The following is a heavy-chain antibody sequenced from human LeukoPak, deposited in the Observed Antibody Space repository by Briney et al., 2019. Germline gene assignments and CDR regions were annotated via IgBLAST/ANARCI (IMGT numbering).Heavy chain of an antibody. CDR2: IYTSGST. Sequence: PSETLSLTCTVSGGSISSYYWSWIRQPPGKGLEWIGYIYTSGSTNYSPSLKSRVTISVDTSKNQFSLKLSSVTAADTAVYYCARGVPAAPIDYWGQGTLVTVSS. CDR3: ARGVPAAPIDY. J-gene: IGHJ4*02. CDR1: GGSISSYY. D-gene: IGHD2-2*01. V-gene: IGHV4-4*09.